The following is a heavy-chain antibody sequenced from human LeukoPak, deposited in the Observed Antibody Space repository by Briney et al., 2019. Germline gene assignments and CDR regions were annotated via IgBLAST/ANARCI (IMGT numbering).Heavy chain of an antibody. V-gene: IGHV1-2*02. CDR3: ARDYCSSTSCLFDY. CDR1: GYTFTSYD. Sequence: GASVKVSCKASGYTFTSYDINWVRQATGQGLEWMGWMNPNSGDTNYAQKFQGRVAMTRDTSISTAFMELTRLRSDDTAVYYCARDYCSSTSCLFDYWGQGTLVTVSS. CDR2: MNPNSGDT. D-gene: IGHD2-2*01. J-gene: IGHJ4*02.